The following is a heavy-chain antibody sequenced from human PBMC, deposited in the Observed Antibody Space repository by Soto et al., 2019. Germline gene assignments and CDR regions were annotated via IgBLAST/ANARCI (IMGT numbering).Heavy chain of an antibody. J-gene: IGHJ4*02. CDR3: ARQAID. V-gene: IGHV4-59*08. CDR2: VFYSGTT. CDR1: GGSISDYY. Sequence: QVQLQESGPGLVKPSETLSLTCTVSGGSISDYYWSWFRQAPGKGLDWIGYVFYSGTTNYNPSLQSRGTMPVDTSQNQFSLKLSSVTAADTAVYYCARQAIDWGQGTLVTVSS.